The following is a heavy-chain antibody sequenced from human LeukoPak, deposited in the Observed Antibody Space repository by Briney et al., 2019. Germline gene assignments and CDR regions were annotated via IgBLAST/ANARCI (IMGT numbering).Heavy chain of an antibody. J-gene: IGHJ4*02. CDR3: TTDYYGSGSYPSPEWVVDY. Sequence: GGSLRLSCAASGFTFSNAWMSWVRQAPGKGLEWVGRIKSKTDGGTTDYAAPVKGRFTISRDDSKNTLYLQMNSLKTEDTAVYYCTTDYYGSGSYPSPEWVVDYWGQGTLVTVSS. CDR2: IKSKTDGGTT. CDR1: GFTFSNAW. V-gene: IGHV3-15*01. D-gene: IGHD3-10*01.